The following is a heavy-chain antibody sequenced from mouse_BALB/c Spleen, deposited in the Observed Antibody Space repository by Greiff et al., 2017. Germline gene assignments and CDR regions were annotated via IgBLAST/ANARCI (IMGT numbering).Heavy chain of an antibody. Sequence: EVNVVESGGGLVQPGGSLKLSCAASGFTFSSYTMSWVRQTPEKRLEWVAYISNGGGSTYYPDTVKGRFTISRDNAKNTLYLQMSSLKSEDTAMYYCARQEYGNSGAMDYWGQGTSVTVSS. CDR2: ISNGGGST. D-gene: IGHD2-10*02. CDR1: GFTFSSYT. CDR3: ARQEYGNSGAMDY. J-gene: IGHJ4*01. V-gene: IGHV5-12-2*01.